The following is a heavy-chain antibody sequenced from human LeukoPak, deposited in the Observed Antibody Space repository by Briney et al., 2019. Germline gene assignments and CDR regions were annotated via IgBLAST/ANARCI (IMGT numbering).Heavy chain of an antibody. CDR2: INHSGST. CDR3: ARDLPKGYDFWSDLYYYGMDV. V-gene: IGHV4-39*07. D-gene: IGHD3-3*01. J-gene: IGHJ6*02. CDR1: GGSISSGGYY. Sequence: PSETLSLTCTVSGGSISSGGYYWSWIRQPPGKGLEWIGEINHSGSTNYNPSLKSRVTISVDTSKNQFSLKLSSVTAADTAVYYCARDLPKGYDFWSDLYYYGMDVWGQGTTVTVSS.